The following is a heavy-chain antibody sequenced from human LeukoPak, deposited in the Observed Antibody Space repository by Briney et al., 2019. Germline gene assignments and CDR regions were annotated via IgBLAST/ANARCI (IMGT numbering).Heavy chain of an antibody. J-gene: IGHJ4*02. CDR2: INTNTGNP. CDR3: ARETGFGELLFDY. V-gene: IGHV7-4-1*02. D-gene: IGHD3-10*01. CDR1: GYTFTSYA. Sequence: ASVTVSFTASGYTFTSYAMNWVRQAPGQGLEWMGWINTNTGNPTYAQGFTGRFVFSLDTSVSTAYLQISSLKAEDTAVYYCARETGFGELLFDYWGQGTLVTVSS.